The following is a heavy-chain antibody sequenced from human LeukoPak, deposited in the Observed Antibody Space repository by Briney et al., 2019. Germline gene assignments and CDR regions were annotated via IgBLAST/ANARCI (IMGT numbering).Heavy chain of an antibody. CDR3: ARDKGTSYLSSFDY. CDR1: GVIVSNTF. D-gene: IGHD6-6*01. Sequence: PRGSLRLSCAASGVIVSNTFMSWVRQAPGKGLEWVSVLYSGGNTYYADSVKGRFTISRDNSKNTLYLQMNSLRAADTAVYYCARDKGTSYLSSFDYWGQGTLVTVSS. CDR2: LYSGGNT. V-gene: IGHV3-53*05. J-gene: IGHJ4*02.